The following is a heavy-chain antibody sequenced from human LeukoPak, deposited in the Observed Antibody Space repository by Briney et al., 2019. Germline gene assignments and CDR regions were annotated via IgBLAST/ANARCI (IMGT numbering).Heavy chain of an antibody. V-gene: IGHV4-39*01. Sequence: PSETLSLTCTVSGGSISITSYYWGWIRQPPGKGLEWIGSMYSSGSTYYNPSLKSRVTISVDTSKNQFSLKLSSVTAADTAVYYCARHGLGYSYGGYFDYWGQGTLVTVSS. J-gene: IGHJ4*02. CDR3: ARHGLGYSYGGYFDY. CDR2: MYSSGST. CDR1: GGSISITSYY. D-gene: IGHD5-18*01.